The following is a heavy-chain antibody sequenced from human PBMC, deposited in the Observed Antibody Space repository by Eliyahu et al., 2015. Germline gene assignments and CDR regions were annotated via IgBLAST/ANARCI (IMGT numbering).Heavy chain of an antibody. CDR2: IKQDAYEK. CDR1: GFIFNSYW. J-gene: IGHJ4*02. CDR3: ARQRSLYYFDF. V-gene: IGHV3-7*03. Sequence: EVQLVESGGGLVQPGVSLRLSCAAXGFIFNSYWMSWVRQAPGKGLEWVANIKQDAYEKYYVDSVKGRFTISRDNAENSLYLQMSSLRAEDTAVYYCARQRSLYYFDFWGQGTLVTVSS.